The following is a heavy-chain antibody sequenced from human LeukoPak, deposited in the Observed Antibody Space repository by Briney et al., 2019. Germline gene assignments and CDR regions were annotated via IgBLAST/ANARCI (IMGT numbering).Heavy chain of an antibody. J-gene: IGHJ4*02. Sequence: PGGSLRLSCAASGFTFSSYSMNWVRQAPGKGLEWVSSISSSSSSYIYYADSVKGRFTISRDNSKNTLYLQMNSLRAEDTAVYYCARGDPWADYVWGSHDYWGQGTLVTVSS. CDR1: GFTFSSYS. V-gene: IGHV3-21*01. D-gene: IGHD3-16*01. CDR3: ARGDPWADYVWGSHDY. CDR2: ISSSSSSYI.